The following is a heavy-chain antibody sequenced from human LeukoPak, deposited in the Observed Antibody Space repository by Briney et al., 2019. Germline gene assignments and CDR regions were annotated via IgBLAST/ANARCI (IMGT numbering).Heavy chain of an antibody. D-gene: IGHD3-3*01. V-gene: IGHV1-8*01. CDR2: MNPNSGNT. J-gene: IGHJ6*02. CDR3: ARIFHGYDFWSGYVYYYGMGV. CDR1: GYTFTSYD. Sequence: GASVKVSCKASGYTFTSYDINWVRQATGQGLEWMGWMNPNSGNTGYAQKFQGRVTMTRNTSISTAYMELSSLRSEDTAVYYCARIFHGYDFWSGYVYYYGMGVWGQGTTVTVSS.